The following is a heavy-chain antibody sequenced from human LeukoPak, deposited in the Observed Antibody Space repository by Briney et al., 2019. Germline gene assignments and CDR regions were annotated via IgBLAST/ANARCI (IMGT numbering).Heavy chain of an antibody. CDR3: ARVAGSGSGWDYCYFMDV. J-gene: IGHJ6*03. D-gene: IGHD6-19*01. CDR2: ISSSSSYI. Sequence: GGSLRLSCAASGFTFSSYSMNWVRQAPGKGLEWVSSISSSSSYIYYADSVKGRFTISRDNAKNSLYLQMNSLRAEDTAVYYCARVAGSGSGWDYCYFMDVWGKGTTVTVSS. V-gene: IGHV3-21*01. CDR1: GFTFSSYS.